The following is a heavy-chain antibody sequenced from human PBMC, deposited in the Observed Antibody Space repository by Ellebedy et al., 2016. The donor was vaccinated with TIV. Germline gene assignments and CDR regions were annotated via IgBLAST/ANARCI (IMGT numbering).Heavy chain of an antibody. D-gene: IGHD6-19*01. CDR2: ISSSISYI. J-gene: IGHJ6*02. CDR1: GFTFSSYS. CDR3: AREGIGSGWYYYGMDV. V-gene: IGHV3-21*01. Sequence: GESLKISCAASGFTFSSYSMKWVRQAQGKGLEWVSYISSSISYIYYADSVKGRFTIYRDNAKNSLYLQMNSLRAEDTAVYYCAREGIGSGWYYYGMDVWGQGTTVTVSS.